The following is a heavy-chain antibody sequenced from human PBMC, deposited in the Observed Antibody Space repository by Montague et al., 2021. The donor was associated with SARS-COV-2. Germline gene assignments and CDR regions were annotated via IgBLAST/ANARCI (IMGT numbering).Heavy chain of an antibody. CDR3: ARGMIRGVTTPFDY. CDR2: IYYSGTT. D-gene: IGHD3-10*01. Sequence: SETLSLTCSVSSGSIISSGYYWGWIRQPPGKELEWIGNIYYSGTTXYXXXXQXGGAISVDTSKNHLSLRLGSVTAADTAVYFCARGMIRGVTTPFDYWGQGSQVTVSS. J-gene: IGHJ4*02. CDR1: SGSIISSGYY. V-gene: IGHV4-39*02.